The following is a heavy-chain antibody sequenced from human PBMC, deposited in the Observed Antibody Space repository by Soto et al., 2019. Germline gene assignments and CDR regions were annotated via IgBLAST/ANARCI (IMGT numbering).Heavy chain of an antibody. D-gene: IGHD2-15*01. CDR1: GFTFSSYA. V-gene: IGHV3-23*01. CDR3: YVLVVVVVPPTPSWFDP. Sequence: EVQLLESGGGLVQPGGSLRLSCAASGFTFSSYAMSWVRQAPGKGLEWVSAIGTSGATPYYADSVKGRFTISRDNAKNTLFLQMNSLRAEDTAVYYCYVLVVVVVPPTPSWFDPWGQGTLVTVSS. CDR2: IGTSGATP. J-gene: IGHJ5*02.